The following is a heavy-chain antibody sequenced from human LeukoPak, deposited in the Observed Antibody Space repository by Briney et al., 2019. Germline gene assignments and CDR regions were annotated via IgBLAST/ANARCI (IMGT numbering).Heavy chain of an antibody. CDR1: GFTFSSYS. CDR3: ARDVAAAGTAQTFDY. V-gene: IGHV3-21*01. Sequence: KSGGSLRLSCAASGFTFSSYSMNWVRQAPGKGLEWVSSISSSSSYIYYADSVKGRFTISRDNAKNSLYLQMNSLGAEDTAVYYCARDVAAAGTAQTFDYWGQGTLVTVSS. D-gene: IGHD6-13*01. J-gene: IGHJ4*02. CDR2: ISSSSSYI.